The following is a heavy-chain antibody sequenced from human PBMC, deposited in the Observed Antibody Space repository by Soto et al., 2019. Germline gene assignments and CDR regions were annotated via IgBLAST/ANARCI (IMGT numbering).Heavy chain of an antibody. CDR3: AGRSNNRETDY. Sequence: GGSLRLSCTASGFTFSSYWMSWVRQAPGKGLEWVANIKQDGSEKYYVDSVKGRFTISRDNAKNSLYLQMNSLRAEDTAVYYCAGRSNNRETDYWGQGTLVTVSS. CDR1: GFTFSSYW. V-gene: IGHV3-7*01. J-gene: IGHJ4*02. D-gene: IGHD1-1*01. CDR2: IKQDGSEK.